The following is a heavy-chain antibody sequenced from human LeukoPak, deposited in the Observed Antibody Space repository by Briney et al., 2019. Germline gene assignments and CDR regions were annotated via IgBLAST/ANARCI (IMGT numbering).Heavy chain of an antibody. CDR1: GFTFNNAW. CDR3: TTYPDFSY. Sequence: PGGSLRLSCAASGFTFNNAWMSWVRQAPGKGLEWVVRIKIKTDGWTTDYAASVKGRFTISGDNSRNTMYLQMNSLKTEDTAVYYCTTYPDFSYWGQGTLVTVSS. J-gene: IGHJ4*02. D-gene: IGHD3/OR15-3a*01. CDR2: IKIKTDGWTT. V-gene: IGHV3-15*01.